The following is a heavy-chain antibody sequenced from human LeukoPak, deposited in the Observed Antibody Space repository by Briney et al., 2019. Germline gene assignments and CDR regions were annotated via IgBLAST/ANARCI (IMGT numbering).Heavy chain of an antibody. Sequence: ASVKVSCKTSGFSFSSFYIHWVRQGPGQGLEWMGLISPNGGSTRLAQKFQGRVTMTSDMATSTVYMELSSLRAGDTAVYYCAKSFRSTSLDYWGQGTLVTVPS. J-gene: IGHJ4*02. V-gene: IGHV1-46*01. CDR2: ISPNGGST. CDR3: AKSFRSTSLDY. D-gene: IGHD2-2*01. CDR1: GFSFSSFY.